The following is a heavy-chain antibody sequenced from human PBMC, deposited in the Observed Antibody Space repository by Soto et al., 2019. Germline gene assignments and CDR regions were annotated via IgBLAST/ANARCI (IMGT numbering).Heavy chain of an antibody. Sequence: GGSRGRSGARSGFTFSSYGMHWVRQAPGKGPEWVAVIWYDGSNKYYADSVKGRFTISRDNSKNTLYLQMNSLRAEDTAVYYCARGKVALSGYYPVLGYWGQGTLVTVSS. CDR3: ARGKVALSGYYPVLGY. V-gene: IGHV3-33*01. CDR2: IWYDGSNK. D-gene: IGHD3-22*01. CDR1: GFTFSSYG. J-gene: IGHJ4*02.